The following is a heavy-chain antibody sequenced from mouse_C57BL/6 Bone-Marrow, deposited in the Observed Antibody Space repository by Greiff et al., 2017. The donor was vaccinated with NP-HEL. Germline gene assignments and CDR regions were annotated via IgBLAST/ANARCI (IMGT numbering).Heavy chain of an antibody. Sequence: QVQLQQPGAELVKPGASVKLSCKASGYTFTSYWMQWVKQRPGQGLEWIGEIDPSDSSTNYNQKFKGKATLTVDTSSSTASMQLSSLTSEDSAVYYCARSAGLSGSSYRAFFAYWGQGTLVTVSA. J-gene: IGHJ3*01. CDR3: ARSAGLSGSSYRAFFAY. V-gene: IGHV1-50*01. CDR1: GYTFTSYW. CDR2: IDPSDSST. D-gene: IGHD1-1*01.